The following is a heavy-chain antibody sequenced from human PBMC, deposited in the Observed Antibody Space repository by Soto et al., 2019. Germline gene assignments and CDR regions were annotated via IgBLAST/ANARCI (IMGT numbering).Heavy chain of an antibody. Sequence: QVQLVQSGAEVQKPGSSVKVSCKASGGTFSSYTFDWVRQAPGQGLEWMGRIIPMLGVTHYAQKFQGRVTITADKSASTAYMELSSLTSEDTAVYYCARGTVTIFGVVTPPDYWGQGTLVTVSS. D-gene: IGHD3-3*01. CDR2: IIPMLGVT. CDR1: GGTFSSYT. CDR3: ARGTVTIFGVVTPPDY. J-gene: IGHJ4*02. V-gene: IGHV1-69*02.